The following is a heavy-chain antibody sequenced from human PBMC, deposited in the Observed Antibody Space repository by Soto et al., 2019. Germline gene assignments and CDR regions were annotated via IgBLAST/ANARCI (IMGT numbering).Heavy chain of an antibody. D-gene: IGHD5-12*01. J-gene: IGHJ4*02. Sequence: QVQLQQWGAGLLKPSETLSLTCTVNGGSLTGYYWSWIRQHPGKGREWMGEAKDGGSTNYSPSLRGRGAISADTSKNHFSLRLHSVTAADTAVYFCSRGQEGIVATHWDQGALVTVSS. CDR1: GGSLTGYY. CDR2: AKDGGST. V-gene: IGHV4-34*01. CDR3: SRGQEGIVATH.